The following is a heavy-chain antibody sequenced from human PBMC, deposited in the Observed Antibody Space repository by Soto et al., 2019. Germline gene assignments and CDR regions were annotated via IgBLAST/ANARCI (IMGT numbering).Heavy chain of an antibody. CDR1: GGSISSYY. J-gene: IGHJ4*02. CDR2: IYYSGST. V-gene: IGHV4-59*08. Sequence: SETLSLTCTVSGGSISSYYWSWIRQPPGKGLEWIGYIYYSGSTNYNPSLKSRVTISVDTSKNQFSLKLSSVTAADTAVYYCARRVVVLKYFDYWGQGTLVTVSS. CDR3: ARRVVVLKYFDY. D-gene: IGHD2-15*01.